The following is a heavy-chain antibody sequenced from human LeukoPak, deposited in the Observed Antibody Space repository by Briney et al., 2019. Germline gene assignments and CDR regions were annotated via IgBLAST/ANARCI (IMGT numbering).Heavy chain of an antibody. V-gene: IGHV3-23*01. CDR1: GFTFSSYS. D-gene: IGHD6-19*01. CDR3: ARSIAVFDY. Sequence: GGSLRLSCAASGFTFSSYSMNWVRQAPGKGLEWVSAISGSGGSTYYADSVKGRFTISRDNSKNTLYLQMNSLRAEDTAVYYCARSIAVFDYWGQGTLVTVSS. CDR2: ISGSGGST. J-gene: IGHJ4*02.